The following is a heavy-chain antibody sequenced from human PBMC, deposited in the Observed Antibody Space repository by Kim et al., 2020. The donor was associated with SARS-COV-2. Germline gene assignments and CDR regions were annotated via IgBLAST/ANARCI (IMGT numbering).Heavy chain of an antibody. CDR3: ARLSYYSLYYFDY. Sequence: SETLSLTCTDSGGSISSSSYYWGWIRQPPGKGLEWIGSIYYSGSTYYNPSLKSRVTISVDTSKNQFSLKLSSVTAADTAVYYCARLSYYSLYYFDYWGQGTLVTVSS. D-gene: IGHD2-15*01. CDR1: GGSISSSSYY. J-gene: IGHJ4*02. CDR2: IYYSGST. V-gene: IGHV4-39*01.